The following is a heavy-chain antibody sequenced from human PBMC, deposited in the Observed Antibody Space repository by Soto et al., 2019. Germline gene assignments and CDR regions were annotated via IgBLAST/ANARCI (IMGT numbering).Heavy chain of an antibody. Sequence: SETLSLTCTVSGGSIRGYYWTWIRQSPGKGLEWIGSIYDSGSTNYNPSLKSRVIISLDMSKNQVSLKVNSVTAADTAVYYCARDSGSYYFRTYNWFDPWGPGTLVTVSS. D-gene: IGHD3-10*01. CDR3: ARDSGSYYFRTYNWFDP. CDR1: GGSIRGYY. CDR2: IYDSGST. V-gene: IGHV4-59*01. J-gene: IGHJ5*02.